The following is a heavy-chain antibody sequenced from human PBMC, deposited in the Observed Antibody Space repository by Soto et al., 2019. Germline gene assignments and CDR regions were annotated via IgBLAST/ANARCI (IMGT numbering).Heavy chain of an antibody. CDR1: GFTFSSYA. V-gene: IGHV3-23*01. CDR2: ISGSGGST. J-gene: IGHJ5*02. CDR3: GRRYSSSWGFDP. Sequence: EVQLLESGGGLVQPGGSLRLSCAASGFTFSSYAMSWVRQAPGKGLEWVSAISGSGGSTYYADSVKGRFTISRDNSKNTLYLQMNSLSAEDTAVYYCGRRYSSSWGFDPWGQGTLVTVSS. D-gene: IGHD6-13*01.